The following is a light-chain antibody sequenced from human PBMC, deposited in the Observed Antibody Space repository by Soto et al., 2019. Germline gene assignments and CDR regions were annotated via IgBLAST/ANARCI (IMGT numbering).Light chain of an antibody. Sequence: DIQMTQSPSTLSASVGDRVTIACRASQSISTWLAWYQQKPGKAPKLLIHTASNLEAGVPSRFSGSGTATEFTLTISSLQPDYFATYYCQQYSSHWTFGQGTKVEIK. CDR1: QSISTW. CDR3: QQYSSHWT. CDR2: TAS. J-gene: IGKJ1*01. V-gene: IGKV1-5*03.